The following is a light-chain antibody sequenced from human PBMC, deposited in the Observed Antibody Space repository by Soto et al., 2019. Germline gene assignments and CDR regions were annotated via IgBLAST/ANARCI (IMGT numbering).Light chain of an antibody. CDR2: DAS. CDR3: QQYNNWPQT. J-gene: IGKJ1*01. V-gene: IGKV3-11*01. Sequence: EIVLTQSPATLSLSPGERATLSCRASQSFSSYLAWYQQKPGQAPRLLIYDASNRATGIPARFSGSGSGTDFTLTISSLEPEDFAVYYCQQYNNWPQTFGQGTKVDIK. CDR1: QSFSSY.